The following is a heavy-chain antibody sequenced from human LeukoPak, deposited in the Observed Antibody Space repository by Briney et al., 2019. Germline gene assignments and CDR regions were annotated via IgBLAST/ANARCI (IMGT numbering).Heavy chain of an antibody. CDR1: GFTFDDYA. V-gene: IGHV3-9*01. CDR3: EKDMGPDTAMVTGVFDY. J-gene: IGHJ4*02. CDR2: ISWNSGSI. Sequence: QPGRSLRLSCAASGFTFDDYAMHWVRQAPGKGLEWASGISWNSGSIGYADSVKGRFTISRDNAKNSLYLQMNSLRAEDTALYYCEKDMGPDTAMVTGVFDYWGQGTLVTVSS. D-gene: IGHD5-18*01.